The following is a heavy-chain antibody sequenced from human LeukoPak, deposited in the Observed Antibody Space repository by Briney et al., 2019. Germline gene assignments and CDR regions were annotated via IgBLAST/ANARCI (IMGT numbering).Heavy chain of an antibody. J-gene: IGHJ4*02. D-gene: IGHD1-26*01. Sequence: SGGSLRLSCVGSGFSFSNYWMGWIRQAPGKGLEWVANTKPDEREKYYVDSVKGRFTISRDNSKNTLYVQMNSLRDEDTAVYYCAKDQRWESPHYLDSWGQGTLVTVSS. CDR3: AKDQRWESPHYLDS. V-gene: IGHV3-7*03. CDR2: TKPDEREK. CDR1: GFSFSNYW.